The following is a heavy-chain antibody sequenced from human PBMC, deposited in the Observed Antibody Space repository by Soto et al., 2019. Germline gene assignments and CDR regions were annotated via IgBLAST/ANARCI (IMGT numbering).Heavy chain of an antibody. CDR2: ISSDGNNK. D-gene: IGHD4-17*01. V-gene: IGHV3-30*18. Sequence: QLVESGGGVVPPGASLRLSCAASGFTFSTFGMHWVRQTPGKGLEWVAVISSDGNNKVYADSVKGRFTISRDNFKNTVDLVMNNLKVDDTAVYYCAKDLQAYGDYDYYCYGLDVWGHGATVSVSS. CDR1: GFTFSTFG. J-gene: IGHJ6*02. CDR3: AKDLQAYGDYDYYCYGLDV.